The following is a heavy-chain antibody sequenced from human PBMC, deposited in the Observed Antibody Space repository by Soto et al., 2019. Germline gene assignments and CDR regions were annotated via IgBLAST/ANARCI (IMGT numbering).Heavy chain of an antibody. CDR2: IIPAFGTA. CDR1: GGTFNSYL. CDR3: ARGLDQPPVGLYFDT. V-gene: IGHV1-69*06. Sequence: QVQLVQSGAEVKNPGSSVKVSCKTSGGTFNSYLIDWVRQTPGQGLEWMVGIIPAFGTAKYAQKFQGRVTTTANKSTTTAYMQLRTLTSEDTAVYYWARGLDQPPVGLYFDTWGQGTLVTVSS. D-gene: IGHD2-2*01. J-gene: IGHJ4*02.